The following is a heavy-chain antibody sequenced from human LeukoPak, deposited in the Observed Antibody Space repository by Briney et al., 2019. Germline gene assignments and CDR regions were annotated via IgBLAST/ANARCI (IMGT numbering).Heavy chain of an antibody. D-gene: IGHD3-3*01. V-gene: IGHV4-4*07. CDR1: GGSISSYN. Sequence: SETLSLTCTVSGGSISSYNWSWIRQPAGKGLEWIGRIYTSGSTNYNPSLKSRVTMSVDTSRNQFSLKLSSVTAADTAVYYCAREQDYDFWSGYPLFDYWGQGTLVTVSS. CDR2: IYTSGST. CDR3: AREQDYDFWSGYPLFDY. J-gene: IGHJ4*02.